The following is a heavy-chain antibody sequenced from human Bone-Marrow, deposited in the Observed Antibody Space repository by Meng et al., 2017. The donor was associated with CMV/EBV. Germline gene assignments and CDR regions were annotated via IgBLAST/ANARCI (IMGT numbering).Heavy chain of an antibody. CDR2: LYWNDDK. D-gene: IGHD2-2*01. CDR1: GFSLSTSGVG. Sequence: SGPTLVKPTQPLTLTCTFSGFSLSTSGVGVGWIRQPPGKALEWLALLYWNDDKRYSPSLKSRLTITKDTSNNQVVLTMANMYPVDTATYYCAHSESVPAAPDYWGQGTLVTVSS. V-gene: IGHV2-5*01. J-gene: IGHJ4*02. CDR3: AHSESVPAAPDY.